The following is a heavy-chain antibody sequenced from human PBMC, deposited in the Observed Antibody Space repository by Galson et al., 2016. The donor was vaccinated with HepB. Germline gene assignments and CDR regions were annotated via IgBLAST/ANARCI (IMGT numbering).Heavy chain of an antibody. V-gene: IGHV4-59*01. J-gene: IGHJ3*02. Sequence: SETLSLTCSASGGSITHYFWGWIRQPPGKELEWLGYIYSTGSTTYNPSLKSRATISVDTPRAQFSLRLRSVTAADTAVYFCARGVPAANYYAFDIWGHGTLVSVSS. CDR3: ARGVPAANYYAFDI. D-gene: IGHD2-2*01. CDR2: IYSTGST. CDR1: GGSITHYF.